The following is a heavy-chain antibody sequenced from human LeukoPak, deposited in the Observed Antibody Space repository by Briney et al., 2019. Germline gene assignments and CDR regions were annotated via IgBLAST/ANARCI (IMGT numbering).Heavy chain of an antibody. Sequence: TGGSLRLSCAASGFTFSSYAMSWVRQAPGKGLEWVSAISCSGGSTYYADSVKGRFTISRDNSKNTLYLQMNSLRAEDTAVYYCAKVRFCSSTSCYRVFDYWGQGTLVTVSS. CDR2: ISCSGGST. D-gene: IGHD2-2*02. CDR1: GFTFSSYA. V-gene: IGHV3-23*01. J-gene: IGHJ4*02. CDR3: AKVRFCSSTSCYRVFDY.